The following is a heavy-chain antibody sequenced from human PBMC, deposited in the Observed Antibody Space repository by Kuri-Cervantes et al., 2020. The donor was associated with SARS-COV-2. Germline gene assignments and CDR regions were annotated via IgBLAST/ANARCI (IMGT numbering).Heavy chain of an antibody. V-gene: IGHV4-39*01. CDR1: GGSISSSSYY. Sequence: GSLRLSCTVSGGSISSSSYYWGWIRQPPGKGLEWIGSIYYSGSTYYNLSLKSRVTISVDTSKNQFSLKLSSVTAADTAVYYCARAAEYYFDYWGQGTLVTVSS. CDR2: IYYSGST. D-gene: IGHD6-25*01. CDR3: ARAAEYYFDY. J-gene: IGHJ4*02.